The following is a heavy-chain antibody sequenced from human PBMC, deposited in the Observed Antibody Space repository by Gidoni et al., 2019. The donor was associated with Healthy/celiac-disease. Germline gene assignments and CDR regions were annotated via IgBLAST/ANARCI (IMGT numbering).Heavy chain of an antibody. Sequence: EVQLVGSGGGLVKPGGSLRLSRAASGFTFSNAWMNWVGRAPGKGLECVGRIKSKTEGGTTDYAAPVKGRFTISRDDSKNTLYLQMNSLKTEDTAVYYCNTDLVDSSGYYFDYWGQGTRVTVSS. J-gene: IGHJ4*02. V-gene: IGHV3-15*07. D-gene: IGHD3-22*01. CDR3: NTDLVDSSGYYFDY. CDR1: GFTFSNAW. CDR2: IKSKTEGGTT.